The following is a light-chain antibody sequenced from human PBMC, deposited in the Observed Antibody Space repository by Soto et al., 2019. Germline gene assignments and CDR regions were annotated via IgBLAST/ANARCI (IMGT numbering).Light chain of an antibody. J-gene: IGKJ1*01. CDR2: RAS. CDR1: HYVYSN. CDR3: QQYHNLWT. V-gene: IGKV3-15*01. Sequence: EIVMTQSPATLSVSPGERATLSCTASHYVYSNVAWFQQRPVQAPRLLIYRASTRATGTPARFSGSGSGTEFTLTITSLQSEDFALYYCQQYHNLWTFGQGTEVEIK.